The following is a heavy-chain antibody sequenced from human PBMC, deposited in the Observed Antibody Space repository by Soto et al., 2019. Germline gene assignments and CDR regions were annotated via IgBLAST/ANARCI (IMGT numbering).Heavy chain of an antibody. Sequence: PGGSLRLSCAASGFIFSNSAMSWVRQPPGKGLEWVSAISGSGSSTYYADSVKGRFTISRDNSKNTLYLQVISLRAEDTAVYYCATGPTIFGVVITLEYYYGFDVWGQGTTVTVSS. D-gene: IGHD3-3*01. CDR3: ATGPTIFGVVITLEYYYGFDV. J-gene: IGHJ6*02. CDR2: ISGSGSST. CDR1: GFIFSNSA. V-gene: IGHV3-23*01.